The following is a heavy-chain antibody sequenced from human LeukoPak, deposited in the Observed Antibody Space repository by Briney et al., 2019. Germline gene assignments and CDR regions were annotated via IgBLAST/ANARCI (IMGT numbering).Heavy chain of an antibody. Sequence: GGSLRLSCAASGFTFSSYAMNWVRQAPGKGLEWVSAISGSGSTTYYADSVKGRFTISRDNAKNSLYVQMNSLRAEDTAVYYCSTGGDYWGQGTLVTVSS. V-gene: IGHV3-23*01. J-gene: IGHJ4*02. CDR3: STGGDY. CDR1: GFTFSSYA. CDR2: ISGSGSTT. D-gene: IGHD3-10*01.